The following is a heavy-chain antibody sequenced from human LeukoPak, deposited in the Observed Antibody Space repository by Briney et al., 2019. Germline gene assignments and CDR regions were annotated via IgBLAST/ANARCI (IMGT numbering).Heavy chain of an antibody. J-gene: IGHJ4*02. V-gene: IGHV1-69*13. D-gene: IGHD3-9*01. CDR3: ARTPGYPTGYFDY. CDR2: IIPIFGTA. Sequence: SVKVSCKASGGTFSSYAISWVRQAPGQGLEWMGGIIPIFGTANYAQKFQGRVTITADESTSTAYMELSSLRSEDTAVYYCARTPGYPTGYFDYWGQGTLVTVSS. CDR1: GGTFSSYA.